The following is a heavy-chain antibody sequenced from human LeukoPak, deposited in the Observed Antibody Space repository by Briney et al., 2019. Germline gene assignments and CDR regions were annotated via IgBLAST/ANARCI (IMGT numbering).Heavy chain of an antibody. CDR3: ARDAQRRFDY. V-gene: IGHV3-48*02. J-gene: IGHJ4*02. CDR1: GFTFITYS. Sequence: GGSLRLSCAASGFTFITYSMNWVRQAPGKGLEWISYISGGSSTIYYADSVKGRFTISRDNAKNSLYLQMNSLRDEDTAVYYCARDAQRRFDYWGQGTLVTASS. CDR2: ISGGSSTI. D-gene: IGHD1-1*01.